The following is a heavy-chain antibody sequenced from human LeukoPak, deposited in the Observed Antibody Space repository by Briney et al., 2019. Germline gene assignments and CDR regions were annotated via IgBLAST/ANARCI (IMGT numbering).Heavy chain of an antibody. CDR2: IYYSGST. CDR3: ARAPGEQWLYYFDY. CDR1: GGSISSYY. V-gene: IGHV4-59*01. Sequence: PSETLSLTCTVSGGSISSYYWSWIRQPPGKGLEWIGYIYYSGSTNYNPSLKSRVTISADTSKNQFSLKLSSVTAADTAVYYCARAPGEQWLYYFDYWGQGTLVTVSS. D-gene: IGHD6-19*01. J-gene: IGHJ4*02.